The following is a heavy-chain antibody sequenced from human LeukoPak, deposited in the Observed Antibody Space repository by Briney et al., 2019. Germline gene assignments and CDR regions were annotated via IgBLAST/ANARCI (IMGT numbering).Heavy chain of an antibody. J-gene: IGHJ4*02. CDR2: IYYSGST. D-gene: IGHD6-19*01. CDR3: AREGTYSSVDY. Sequence: PSETLSLTCTVSGRSISSGDYYWSWIRQPPGKGLEWIGYIYYSGSTYYNPSLKSRVTISVDTSKSQFSLKLSSVTAADTSVYYCAREGTYSSVDYWGQGTLVTVSS. V-gene: IGHV4-30-4*08. CDR1: GRSISSGDYY.